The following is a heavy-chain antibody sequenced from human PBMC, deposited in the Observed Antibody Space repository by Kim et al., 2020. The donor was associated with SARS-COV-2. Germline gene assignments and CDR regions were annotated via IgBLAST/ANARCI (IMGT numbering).Heavy chain of an antibody. J-gene: IGHJ4*02. V-gene: IGHV3-49*04. CDR2: IRIKAYGETT. CDR1: GFNFRDYG. CDR3: AREPGSDWNYVFEY. Sequence: GGSLRLSCTSSGFNFRDYGLIWVRQAPGKGLEWVCLIRIKAYGETTEYAASGKGRFTISRDDSKSIAYLQMNTLKTEDTAVYYCAREPGSDWNYVFEYWWQGTLLTVSS. D-gene: IGHD1-7*01.